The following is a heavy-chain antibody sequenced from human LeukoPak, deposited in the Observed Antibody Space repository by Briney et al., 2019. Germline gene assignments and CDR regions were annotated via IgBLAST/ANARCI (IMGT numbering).Heavy chain of an antibody. V-gene: IGHV4-39*07. D-gene: IGHD3-22*01. J-gene: IGHJ4*02. CDR3: ARYLRDSSGYFFDY. CDR1: GGSISSSSYY. Sequence: SETLSLTCTVSGGSISSSSYYWSWIRQPPGKGLEWIGEINHSGSTNYNPSLKSRVTISVDTSKNQFSLKLSSVTAADTAVYYCARYLRDSSGYFFDYWGQGTLVTASS. CDR2: INHSGST.